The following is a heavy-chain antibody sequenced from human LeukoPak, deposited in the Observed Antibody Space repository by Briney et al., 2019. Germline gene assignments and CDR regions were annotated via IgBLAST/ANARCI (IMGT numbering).Heavy chain of an antibody. D-gene: IGHD1-26*01. CDR1: GGSISSSSYY. Sequence: SETLSLTCTVSGGSISSSSYYWGWIRQPAGKGLEWIGRIYTSGSTNYNPSLKSRVTISVDTSKNQFSLKLNSVTAADTAVYYCARRRDLYSGSYYPFDYWGQGTLVTVSS. V-gene: IGHV4-61*02. CDR2: IYTSGST. J-gene: IGHJ4*02. CDR3: ARRRDLYSGSYYPFDY.